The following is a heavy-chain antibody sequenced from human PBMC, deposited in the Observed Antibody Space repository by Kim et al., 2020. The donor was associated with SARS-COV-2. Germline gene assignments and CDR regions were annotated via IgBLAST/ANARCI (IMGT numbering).Heavy chain of an antibody. D-gene: IGHD1-26*01. J-gene: IGHJ4*02. CDR1: GFTFSDYY. CDR3: ARDLRIVGATTSSYFDY. CDR2: ISSSSSYT. Sequence: GGSLRLSCAASGFTFSDYYMSWIRQAPGKGLEWVSYISSSSSYTNYADSVKGRFTISRDNAKNSLYLQMNSLRAEDTAVYYCARDLRIVGATTSSYFDYWGQGTLVTVSS. V-gene: IGHV3-11*05.